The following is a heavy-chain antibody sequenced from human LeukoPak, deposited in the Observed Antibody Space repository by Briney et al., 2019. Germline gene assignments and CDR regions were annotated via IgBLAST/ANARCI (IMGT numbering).Heavy chain of an antibody. CDR1: GSTFSSYA. D-gene: IGHD3/OR15-3a*01. J-gene: IGHJ6*03. CDR2: ISYDGSNK. CDR3: ARGNDWLLYPYYMDV. V-gene: IGHV3-30*04. Sequence: GGSLRLSCAASGSTFSSYAMHWVRQAPGKGLEWVAVISYDGSNKYYADSVKGRFTISRDNSKNTLYPQMNSLRAEDTAVYYCARGNDWLLYPYYMDVWGKGTTVTVSS.